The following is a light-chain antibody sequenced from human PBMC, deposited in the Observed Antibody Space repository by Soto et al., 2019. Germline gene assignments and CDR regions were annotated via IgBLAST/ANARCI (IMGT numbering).Light chain of an antibody. CDR1: QSVSNNY. J-gene: IGKJ1*01. V-gene: IGKV3-20*01. CDR3: QQYANDSWT. CDR2: GSS. Sequence: EVVLTQSPGTLSLSPGERATLSCRASQSVSNNYFAWYQQKPGQAPRLLIFGSSDRATGIPDRFSGSGSGKEFTLTVSGLQPHDIATSHCQQYANDSWTFAQGTKLQIK.